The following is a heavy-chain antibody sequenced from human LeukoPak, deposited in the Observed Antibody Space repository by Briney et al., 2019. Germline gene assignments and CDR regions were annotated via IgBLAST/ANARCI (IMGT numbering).Heavy chain of an antibody. J-gene: IGHJ4*02. CDR3: GRGFALVPAGIPDY. CDR2: ISSDGSST. D-gene: IGHD2-2*01. Sequence: VGSLRLSCAASGFTFSNYWMHWVRQAPGEGLVWVSRISSDGSSTTYADSVKGRFTISRDNAKNTLYLQMNSLRAEDTAIYYCGRGFALVPAGIPDYWGQGILVTVSS. V-gene: IGHV3-74*01. CDR1: GFTFSNYW.